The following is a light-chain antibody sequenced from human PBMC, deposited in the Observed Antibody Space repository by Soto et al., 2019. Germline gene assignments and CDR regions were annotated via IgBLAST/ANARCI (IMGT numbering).Light chain of an antibody. CDR3: QQYYNSVLT. Sequence: DIPLSQSPSFLSASVGDRVTIACRASQSISNFLNWVQHKPGNAPKVLISAASTLQSGVPPRFSGSESGTDFTLTISSLQPEDSASYYCQQYYNSVLTFGGGTKVEIK. V-gene: IGKV1-39*01. CDR1: QSISNF. J-gene: IGKJ4*01. CDR2: AAS.